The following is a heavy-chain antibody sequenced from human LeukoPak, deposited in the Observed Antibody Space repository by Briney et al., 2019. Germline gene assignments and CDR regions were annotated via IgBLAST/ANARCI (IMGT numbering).Heavy chain of an antibody. D-gene: IGHD4-17*01. CDR1: GFTFSSYG. V-gene: IGHV3-30*18. CDR3: AKDQVNTVTVPFDY. Sequence: PGGSLRLSCAASGFTFSSYGMHWVRQAPGKGLEWVAVISVDGSNEYYADSVKGRFTISRDNSKNTLYLQMNSLRAEDTAVYYCAKDQVNTVTVPFDYWGQGTLVTVSS. J-gene: IGHJ4*02. CDR2: ISVDGSNE.